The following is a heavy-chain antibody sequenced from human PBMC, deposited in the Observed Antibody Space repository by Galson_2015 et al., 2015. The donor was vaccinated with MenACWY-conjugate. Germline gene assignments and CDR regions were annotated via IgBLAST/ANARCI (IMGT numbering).Heavy chain of an antibody. Sequence: SLRLSCAASGFPFSDYSMKWVRQAPGKGLEWVSLISSSSSYIYYADSVKGRFTVSRDNAKNSLYLQMTSLRAEDTAVYYCARDPGTIIKYHFDHWGQGTLVTVSS. CDR3: ARDPGTIIKYHFDH. CDR1: GFPFSDYS. D-gene: IGHD2-2*01. J-gene: IGHJ4*02. CDR2: ISSSSSYI. V-gene: IGHV3-21*01.